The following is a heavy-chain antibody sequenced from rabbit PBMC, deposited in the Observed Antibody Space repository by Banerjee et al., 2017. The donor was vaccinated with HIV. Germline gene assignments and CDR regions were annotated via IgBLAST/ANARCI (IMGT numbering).Heavy chain of an antibody. Sequence: LEESGGDLVKPGRSLTLTCTASGFSFSDKYVMCWVRQAPGKGLEWIGYITYGGSAYYESWVNGQSPIPRHNAQNTLYLQLNSLTAADTATYFCARGDYVDYGQFDLWGPGTLVTVS. CDR2: ITYGGSA. CDR1: GFSFSDKYV. V-gene: IGHV1S28*01. J-gene: IGHJ4*01. CDR3: ARGDYVDYGQFDL. D-gene: IGHD2-1*01.